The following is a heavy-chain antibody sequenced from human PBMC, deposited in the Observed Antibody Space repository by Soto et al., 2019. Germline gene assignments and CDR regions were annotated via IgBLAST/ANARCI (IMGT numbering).Heavy chain of an antibody. V-gene: IGHV2-5*01. Sequence: SGPTLVNPTQTLTLTCTVSGFSLTTRGLTLGWIRQPPGKAPEWLALSTQYSPSLQSRLTFTEDTSKNQVVLTMTNMDPVDTATYYCTLRQDTSRGPIYWGQGIMVTVSS. D-gene: IGHD6-13*01. CDR1: GFSLTTRGLT. CDR2: ST. J-gene: IGHJ4*02. CDR3: TLRQDTSRGPIY.